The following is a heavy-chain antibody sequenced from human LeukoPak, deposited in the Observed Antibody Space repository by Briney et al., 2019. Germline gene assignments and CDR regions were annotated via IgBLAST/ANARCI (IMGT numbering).Heavy chain of an antibody. CDR3: ATDIGYGYSYAFDY. J-gene: IGHJ4*02. Sequence: PGRSLRLSCAASGFTFDDYAMHWVRQAPGKGLEWVSGISWNSGSIGYADSVKGRFTISRDNAKNSLYLQMNSLRAEDTALYYCATDIGYGYSYAFDYWGQGTLVTVSS. CDR1: GFTFDDYA. V-gene: IGHV3-9*01. D-gene: IGHD5-18*01. CDR2: ISWNSGSI.